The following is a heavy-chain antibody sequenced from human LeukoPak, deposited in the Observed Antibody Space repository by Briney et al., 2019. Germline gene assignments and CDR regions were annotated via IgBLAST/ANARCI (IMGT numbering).Heavy chain of an antibody. D-gene: IGHD1-1*01. V-gene: IGHV1-46*01. CDR3: ARPQYNWIDCDSYPMDV. J-gene: IGHJ6*02. Sequence: ASVKVSCKASGYTFTAYHMHWVRQAPGQGLEWMGIIDTSDGRSTYAQKYRDRVSMTRDTSSNTVYMEMSSLRYEDTAVYYCARPQYNWIDCDSYPMDVWGQGTTVTVSS. CDR1: GYTFTAYH. CDR2: IDTSDGRS.